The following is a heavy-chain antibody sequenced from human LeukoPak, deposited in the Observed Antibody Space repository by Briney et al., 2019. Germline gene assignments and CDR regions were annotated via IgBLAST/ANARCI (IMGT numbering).Heavy chain of an antibody. V-gene: IGHV3-9*01. J-gene: IGHJ4*02. CDR3: AKDIGGYSYGLYPL. CDR1: GFTFDDYA. D-gene: IGHD5-18*01. CDR2: ISWNSGSI. Sequence: QPGGSLRLSCAASGFTFDDYAMHWVRQAPGKGLEWVSGISWNSGSIGYADSVKGRFTISRDNAKNSLYLQMNSLRAEDTALYYCAKDIGGYSYGLYPLWGQGTLVTVSS.